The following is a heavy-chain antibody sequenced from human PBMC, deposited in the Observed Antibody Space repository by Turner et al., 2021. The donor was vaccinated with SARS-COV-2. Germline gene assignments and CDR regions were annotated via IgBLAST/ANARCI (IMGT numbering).Heavy chain of an antibody. CDR2: ISYDGSNK. CDR3: ARDKTGGYYGPLDY. V-gene: IGHV3-30-3*01. Sequence: QVQLVASGGGVVQPGRSLRLSCAASGFTFSSYAMNWVRQAPGKGLEWVAVISYDGSNKYYADSVKGRLTISRDNSKNTLYLQMNSLRAEDTAVYYCARDKTGGYYGPLDYWGQGTLVTVSS. J-gene: IGHJ4*02. CDR1: GFTFSSYA. D-gene: IGHD3-22*01.